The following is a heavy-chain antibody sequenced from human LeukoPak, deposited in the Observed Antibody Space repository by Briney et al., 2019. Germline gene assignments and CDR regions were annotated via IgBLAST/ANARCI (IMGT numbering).Heavy chain of an antibody. CDR1: GYTFTSYA. V-gene: IGHV1-3*01. CDR2: INAGNGNT. D-gene: IGHD6-19*01. Sequence: ASVKVSCKASGYTFTSYAMHWVRQAPGQRLEWMGWINAGNGNTKYSQKFQGRVTITRDTSASTAYMELSSLRSEDTAVYYCSVLAVANAEYFQRWGQGTLVTVSS. J-gene: IGHJ1*01. CDR3: SVLAVANAEYFQR.